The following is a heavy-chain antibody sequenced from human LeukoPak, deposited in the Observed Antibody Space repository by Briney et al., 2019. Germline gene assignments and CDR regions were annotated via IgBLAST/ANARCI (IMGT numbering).Heavy chain of an antibody. CDR3: ARPGDYYDSSGSFDY. V-gene: IGHV4-39*01. CDR1: GGSISSSSYY. D-gene: IGHD3-22*01. J-gene: IGHJ4*02. Sequence: SETLSLTCTVSGGSISSSSYYWGWIRQPPGKGLEWIGSIYYSGGTYYNPSLKSRVTISVDTSKNQFSLKLSSVTAADTAVYYCARPGDYYDSSGSFDYWGQGTLVTVSS. CDR2: IYYSGGT.